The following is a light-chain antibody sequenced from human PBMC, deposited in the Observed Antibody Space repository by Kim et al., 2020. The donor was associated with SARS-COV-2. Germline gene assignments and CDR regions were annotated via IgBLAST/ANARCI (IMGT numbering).Light chain of an antibody. CDR1: SSDVGAHDY. CDR2: DVL. J-gene: IGLJ3*02. V-gene: IGLV2-14*03. Sequence: QSALTQPASVSGSPGQSITISCTGTSSDVGAHDYVSWYQQHPGKAPQLLIYDVLVRPSGVSNRFSGSKSGNTASLTISGLHTEDEAEYYCSSFTTTRTPVFGGGTQLTVL. CDR3: SSFTTTRTPV.